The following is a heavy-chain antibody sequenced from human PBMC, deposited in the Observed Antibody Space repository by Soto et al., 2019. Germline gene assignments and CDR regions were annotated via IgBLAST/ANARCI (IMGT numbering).Heavy chain of an antibody. J-gene: IGHJ4*02. CDR1: GGSISSNY. Sequence: PWETLSLTCTVSGGSISSNYWSWIRQPPGKGLEWIGYIYYSGSTNYNPSLKSRVTISVDTSKNQFSLKLSSVTAADTAVYYCAREDGYYFDYWGQGTLVTVSS. CDR2: IYYSGST. V-gene: IGHV4-59*01. CDR3: AREDGYYFDY.